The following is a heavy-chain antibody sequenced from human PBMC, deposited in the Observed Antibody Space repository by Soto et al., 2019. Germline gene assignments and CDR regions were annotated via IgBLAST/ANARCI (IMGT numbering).Heavy chain of an antibody. V-gene: IGHV3-30*18. CDR1: GFTFSSYG. D-gene: IGHD6-6*01. Sequence: QVQLVESGGGVVQPGRSLRLSCAASGFTFSSYGMPWVRQAPGKGLEWVAVISYDGSNKYYADSVKGRFTISRDNSKNTLYLQMNSMRAVDTAVYYCTKGMAARPRAFDIWGQGTMVTVSS. CDR2: ISYDGSNK. J-gene: IGHJ3*02. CDR3: TKGMAARPRAFDI.